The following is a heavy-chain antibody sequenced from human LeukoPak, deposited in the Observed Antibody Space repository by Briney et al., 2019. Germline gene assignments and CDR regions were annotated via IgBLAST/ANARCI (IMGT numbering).Heavy chain of an antibody. CDR2: IYYSGST. D-gene: IGHD4-17*01. CDR1: GGSINNSY. Sequence: SETLSLTCTVSGGSINNSYWTWIRQPPGKGLEWLGSIYYSGSTYYNPSLKSRVTISVDTSKNQFSLKLSSVTAADTAVYYCARLGGYGDYSYYFDYWGQGTLVTVSS. V-gene: IGHV4-59*05. J-gene: IGHJ4*02. CDR3: ARLGGYGDYSYYFDY.